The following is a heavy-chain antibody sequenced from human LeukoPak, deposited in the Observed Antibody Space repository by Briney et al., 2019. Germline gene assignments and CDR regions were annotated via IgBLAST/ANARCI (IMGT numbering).Heavy chain of an antibody. Sequence: SGGSLRLSCAASGFTFSSYSMNWVRQAPGEGLEWVSSISSSSSYIYYADSVKGRFTISRDNAKNSLYLQMNSLRAEDTAVYYCARDRDWNTAFDYWGQGTLDTVSS. CDR3: ARDRDWNTAFDY. CDR2: ISSSSSYI. V-gene: IGHV3-21*01. CDR1: GFTFSSYS. J-gene: IGHJ4*02. D-gene: IGHD1/OR15-1a*01.